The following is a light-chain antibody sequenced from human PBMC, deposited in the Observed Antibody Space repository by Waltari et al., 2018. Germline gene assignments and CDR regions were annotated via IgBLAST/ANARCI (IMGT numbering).Light chain of an antibody. V-gene: IGLV3-25*03. CDR1: ALPKQN. Sequence: SYELTQPPSVSVSPGQTARITRPGDALPKQNAYWYQQKPGQAPVLVIYKDSERHSGIPERFSGSSSGTTVTLTISGVQAEDEADYYCQSADSSGTYVVFGGGTKLTVL. CDR3: QSADSSGTYVV. J-gene: IGLJ2*01. CDR2: KDS.